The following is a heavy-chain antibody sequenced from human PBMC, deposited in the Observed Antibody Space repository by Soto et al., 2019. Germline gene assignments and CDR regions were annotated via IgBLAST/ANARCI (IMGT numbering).Heavy chain of an antibody. CDR1: GFSRSTSGVG. J-gene: IGHJ5*02. CDR2: IYWNDDK. Sequence: SGPTLVNPTQTLTLPCTFSGFSRSTSGVGVGWIRQPPGKALEWLALIYWNDDKRYSPSLESGLTITKDTSKNQVVLTMTNMDPVDTATYFCALTGEHPPRTSHLWGPGTFVTGS. V-gene: IGHV2-5*01. CDR3: ALTGEHPPRTSHL.